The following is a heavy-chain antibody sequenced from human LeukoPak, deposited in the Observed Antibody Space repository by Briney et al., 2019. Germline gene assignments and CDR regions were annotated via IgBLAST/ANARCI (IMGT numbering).Heavy chain of an antibody. CDR1: GFTFSAYW. CDR3: AREDDWNYEDY. J-gene: IGHJ4*02. V-gene: IGHV3-7*01. Sequence: GGSLRLSCSASGFTFSAYWMTWVRQAPGKGLQWVANIKEDGREQYYMDPVKGRFTIYRDNAKNSLFLQMNSLRAEDTAIYFCAREDDWNYEDYWGQGTLVTVSS. D-gene: IGHD1-7*01. CDR2: IKEDGREQ.